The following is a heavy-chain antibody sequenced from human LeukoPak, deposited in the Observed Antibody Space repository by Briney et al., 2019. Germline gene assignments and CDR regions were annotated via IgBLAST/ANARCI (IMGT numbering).Heavy chain of an antibody. J-gene: IGHJ4*02. CDR1: GGSISSYY. D-gene: IGHD3-3*01. Sequence: SETLSLTCTVSGGSISSYYWSWIRQPPGKGREGIGYIYPSGSTNYNPSLKSRVTISVYPSKNQFSLKLSSVTAADTAVYYCASNTFWSGYSNFDYWGQGTLVTVSS. V-gene: IGHV4-4*09. CDR2: IYPSGST. CDR3: ASNTFWSGYSNFDY.